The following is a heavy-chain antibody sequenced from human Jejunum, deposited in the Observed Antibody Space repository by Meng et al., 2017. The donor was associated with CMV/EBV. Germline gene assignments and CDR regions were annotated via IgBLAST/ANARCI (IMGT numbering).Heavy chain of an antibody. J-gene: IGHJ6*02. D-gene: IGHD5-12*01. CDR3: AKDRLARITYYYYYGMDV. CDR1: FSDYA. Sequence: FSDYAIHWVHQAPGKGLEWVALIRYEGRNKYYADSVKDRFSISRDNSKNTVYLQMNSLRAEDTAVYYCAKDRLARITYYYYYGMDVWGQGTTVTVSS. CDR2: IRYEGRNK. V-gene: IGHV3-30*02.